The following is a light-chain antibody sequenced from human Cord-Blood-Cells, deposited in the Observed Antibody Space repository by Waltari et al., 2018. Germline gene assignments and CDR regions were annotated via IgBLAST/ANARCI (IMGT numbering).Light chain of an antibody. V-gene: IGLV2-14*01. J-gene: IGLJ3*02. CDR3: SSYTSSSTVV. CDR2: DVS. CDR1: SSDVGGYNY. Sequence: QSALTQPASVSGSPGQSITISCTGTSSDVGGYNYVSWYQQHPGKAPKLMIYDVSKRPSGVSNRFSGSKCGNTASLTISGLQAEDEADYYCSSYTSSSTVVFGGGTKLTVL.